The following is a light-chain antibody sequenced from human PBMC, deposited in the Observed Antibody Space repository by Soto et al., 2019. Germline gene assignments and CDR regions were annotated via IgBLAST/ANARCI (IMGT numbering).Light chain of an antibody. CDR1: SSDVGAYDY. CDR2: DVY. CDR3: GSYTTSGSVV. V-gene: IGLV2-14*03. Sequence: QSVLTQPASVSGSPGQSIAISCTGTSSDVGAYDYVSWYQQHPGKAPKVIISDVYNRPSGVSNRFSGSKSGNKASLTISGLQAEDEADYYCGSYTTSGSVVFGGGTKLTVL. J-gene: IGLJ2*01.